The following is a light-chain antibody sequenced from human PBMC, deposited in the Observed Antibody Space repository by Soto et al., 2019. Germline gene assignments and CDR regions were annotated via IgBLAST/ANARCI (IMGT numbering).Light chain of an antibody. CDR3: QQYGSSPST. CDR1: QTVSNNY. V-gene: IGKV3-20*01. CDR2: GAS. Sequence: EIVLTQSPGTLSLSPGEMATLSCRASQTVSNNYLAWYQQKPGQAPRLLISGASSRATGIPDSFNGSGSGTDFTLTITRLEPEDCAVYYCQQYGSSPSTFGQGTKV. J-gene: IGKJ1*01.